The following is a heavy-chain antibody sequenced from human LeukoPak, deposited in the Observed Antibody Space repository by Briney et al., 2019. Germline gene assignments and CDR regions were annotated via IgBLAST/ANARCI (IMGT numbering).Heavy chain of an antibody. CDR3: ARDQSGGYYFDY. CDR2: IYYSGST. J-gene: IGHJ4*02. CDR1: GGSISSGDYY. D-gene: IGHD3-10*01. V-gene: IGHV4-30-4*02. Sequence: PSETLSLTCTVSGGSISSGDYYWSWIRQPPGKGLEWIGYIYYSGSTYYNPSLKSRVTIPVDTSKNQFSLKLSSVTAADTAVYHCARDQSGGYYFDYWGQGTLVTVSS.